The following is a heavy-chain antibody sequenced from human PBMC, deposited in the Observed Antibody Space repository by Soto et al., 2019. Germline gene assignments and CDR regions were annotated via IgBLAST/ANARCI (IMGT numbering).Heavy chain of an antibody. J-gene: IGHJ4*02. D-gene: IGHD5-12*01. Sequence: PSETLSLTCTVSGGSINTFYWSWVRQPAGKGLEWIGRIFSSGSTSFNPSLESRVAMSVDTSKNHFSLNLSSVTAADMAVYYCAREGSYSAYNFAHGIQLWLFDFWGQGALVYVSS. CDR1: GGSINTFY. CDR2: IFSSGST. V-gene: IGHV4-4*07. CDR3: AREGSYSAYNFAHGIQLWLFDF.